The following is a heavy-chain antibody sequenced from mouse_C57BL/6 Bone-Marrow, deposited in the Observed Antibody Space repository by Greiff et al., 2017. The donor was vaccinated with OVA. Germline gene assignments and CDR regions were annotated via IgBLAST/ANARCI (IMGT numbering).Heavy chain of an antibody. Sequence: QVQLQESGPGILQSSPTLSLTCSFSGFSLSTSGMGVSWIRQPSGKGLEWLAHIYWDDAKRSNPSLKSRLTISKDTSRNQVFLKITSVDTADTATYYCARIYDYDVDAMDYWGQGTSVTVSS. CDR1: GFSLSTSGMG. V-gene: IGHV8-12*01. CDR2: IYWDDAK. J-gene: IGHJ4*01. D-gene: IGHD2-4*01. CDR3: ARIYDYDVDAMDY.